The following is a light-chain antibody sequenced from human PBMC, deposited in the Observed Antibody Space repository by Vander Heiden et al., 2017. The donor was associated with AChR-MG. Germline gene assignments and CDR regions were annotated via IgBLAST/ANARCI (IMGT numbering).Light chain of an antibody. V-gene: IGKV2-28*01. CDR1: QSLLHSNGYNY. CDR2: LGS. J-gene: IGKJ4*01. CDR3: MQALQTPGLT. Sequence: DIVMTQSPLSLPVTPGEPASISCRSSQSLLHSNGYNYLDWYLQKPGQSPQLLIYLGSNRASGVPDRFSGSGSGTDFTLKISRGEAEDVGVYYCMQALQTPGLTFGGRTKVEIK.